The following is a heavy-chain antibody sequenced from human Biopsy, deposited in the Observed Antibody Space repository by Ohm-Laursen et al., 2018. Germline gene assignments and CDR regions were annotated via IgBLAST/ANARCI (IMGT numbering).Heavy chain of an antibody. Sequence: VASVKASCKASGYSFTSYYMHWVRQAPGQGLEWMGMINPSGSTTSYPQIFQGRVTMTRDTSKSTVYMELSSLRSADTAVYFCARNTGWYGDLYYFDYWGQGTLVTVSS. D-gene: IGHD6-19*01. CDR1: GYSFTSYY. CDR2: INPSGSTT. J-gene: IGHJ4*02. V-gene: IGHV1-46*01. CDR3: ARNTGWYGDLYYFDY.